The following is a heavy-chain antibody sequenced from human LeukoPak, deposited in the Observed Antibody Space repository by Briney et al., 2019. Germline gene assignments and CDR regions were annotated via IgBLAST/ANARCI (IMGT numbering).Heavy chain of an antibody. CDR1: GFTFSSYA. CDR2: ISYDGSNK. J-gene: IGHJ4*02. D-gene: IGHD1-7*01. CDR3: ALLELPEGYFDY. Sequence: GRSLRLSCAASGFTFSSYAMHCVRQAPGKGLEWVAVISYDGSNKYYADSVKGRFTISRDNSKNTLYLQMNSLRAEDTAVYYCALLELPEGYFDYWGQGTLVTVSS. V-gene: IGHV3-30-3*01.